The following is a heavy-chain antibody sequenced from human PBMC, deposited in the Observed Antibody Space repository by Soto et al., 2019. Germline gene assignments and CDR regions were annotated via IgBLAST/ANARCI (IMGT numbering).Heavy chain of an antibody. CDR2: IIPIPGTA. Sequence: QVQLVQSGAEVKKPGSSVKVSCKASGGTFGSYAISWVRQAPGQGLEWMGGIIPIPGTANYAQKFQGRVTIAADESTSTAYMVLSSLRSEDTAVYYCARSQGSSTSLEIYYYYYYGMDVCGQGTTVTVSS. V-gene: IGHV1-69*01. J-gene: IGHJ6*02. D-gene: IGHD2-2*01. CDR3: ARSQGSSTSLEIYYYYYYGMDV. CDR1: GGTFGSYA.